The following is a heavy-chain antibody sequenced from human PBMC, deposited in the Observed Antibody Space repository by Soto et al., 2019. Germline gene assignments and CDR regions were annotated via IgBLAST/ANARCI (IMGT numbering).Heavy chain of an antibody. CDR1: GASIRSTYW. J-gene: IGHJ4*02. V-gene: IGHV4-4*02. CDR3: ASRDPGTSVDY. D-gene: IGHD1-7*01. CDR2: IYRTGST. Sequence: SETLSLTCTVSGASIRSTYWTWVRQPPGQGLEWIGEIYRTGSTNYNPSLKSRVTISLDKSENQFSLKVTSLTAADTAVYYCASRDPGTSVDYWGQGTLVTVSS.